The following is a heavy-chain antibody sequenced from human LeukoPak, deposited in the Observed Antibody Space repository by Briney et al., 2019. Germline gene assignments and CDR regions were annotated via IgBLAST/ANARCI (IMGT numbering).Heavy chain of an antibody. D-gene: IGHD3-10*01. CDR3: AKNTYYYGSGSYYIFDY. CDR1: GFTFSSYW. Sequence: GGSLRLSCAASGFTFSSYWMSWVRQAPGKGLEWVANIKQDGSEKYYVDSVKGRFTISRDNSKNTLYLQMNSLRAEDTAVYYCAKNTYYYGSGSYYIFDYWGQGTLVTVSS. V-gene: IGHV3-7*01. J-gene: IGHJ4*02. CDR2: IKQDGSEK.